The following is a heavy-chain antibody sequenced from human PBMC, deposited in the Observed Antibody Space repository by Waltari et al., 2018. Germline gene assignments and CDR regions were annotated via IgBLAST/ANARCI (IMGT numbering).Heavy chain of an antibody. CDR2: INSDVGDT. V-gene: IGHV3-74*01. D-gene: IGHD3-22*01. Sequence: EVQLVESGGGLVQPGGSLSLSCAASGFPFGRYWMHWVRRAPGRGLVGVSRINSDVGDTSYADSVKGRFTISRDNAKNTLYLQMNSLRAEDTAVYYCTRGSRYDTSGRYGMDVWGQGTTVTVSS. CDR1: GFPFGRYW. J-gene: IGHJ6*02. CDR3: TRGSRYDTSGRYGMDV.